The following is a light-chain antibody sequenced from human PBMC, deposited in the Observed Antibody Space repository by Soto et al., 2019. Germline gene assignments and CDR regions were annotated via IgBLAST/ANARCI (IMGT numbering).Light chain of an antibody. CDR1: SSDVGGYNY. J-gene: IGLJ2*01. CDR2: DVS. Sequence: QSALTQPASVSGSPGQSITISCTGTSSDVGGYNYVSWYQQHPGKAPKLMIYDVSDRPSGVSNRFSGSKSGNTASLTISGLQAEDKADYYCSSYTRSTTLVVFGGGTKLTVL. V-gene: IGLV2-14*01. CDR3: SSYTRSTTLVV.